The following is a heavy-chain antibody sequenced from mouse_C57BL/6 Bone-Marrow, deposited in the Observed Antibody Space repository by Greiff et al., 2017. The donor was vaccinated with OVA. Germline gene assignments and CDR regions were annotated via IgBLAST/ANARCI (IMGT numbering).Heavy chain of an antibody. V-gene: IGHV1-55*01. CDR2: IYPGSGST. J-gene: IGHJ4*01. CDR1: GYTFTSYW. D-gene: IGHD3-2*02. Sequence: QVQLQQPGAELVKPGASVKMSCKASGYTFTSYWITWVKKRPGQGLEWIGDIYPGSGSTNYNEKFKSKATLTVDTSSSTAYMQLSSLTSEDSAVYYCAREGTAQALYAMDYWGQGTSVTVSS. CDR3: AREGTAQALYAMDY.